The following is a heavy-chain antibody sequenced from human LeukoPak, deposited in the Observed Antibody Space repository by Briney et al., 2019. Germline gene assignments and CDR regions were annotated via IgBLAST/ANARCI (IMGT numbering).Heavy chain of an antibody. CDR3: ARPTGSTSLSSSFQH. Sequence: GGSLRLSCAASGFTFSSFWMHWVRQTPGKGLVWVSRINTDGTSTYYADSVRGRFTISRDNAKNTLYLQMNSLRAEDTAVYYCARPTGSTSLSSSFQHWGQGTLVTASS. V-gene: IGHV3-74*01. D-gene: IGHD1-7*01. J-gene: IGHJ1*01. CDR2: INTDGTST. CDR1: GFTFSSFW.